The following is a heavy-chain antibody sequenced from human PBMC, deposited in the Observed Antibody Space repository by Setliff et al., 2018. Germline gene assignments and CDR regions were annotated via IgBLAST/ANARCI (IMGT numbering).Heavy chain of an antibody. D-gene: IGHD2-21*01. CDR2: IYTSGST. J-gene: IGHJ4*02. V-gene: IGHV4-61*02. CDR3: ARTLLLSPYYFDY. CDR1: GGSISSGSYY. Sequence: LSLTCTVSGGSISSGSYYWSWIRQPAGKGLEWIGRIYTSGSTNYNPSLKSRVTISVDTSKNQFSLKLSSVTAADTAVYYCARTLLLSPYYFDYWGRGTQVTVS.